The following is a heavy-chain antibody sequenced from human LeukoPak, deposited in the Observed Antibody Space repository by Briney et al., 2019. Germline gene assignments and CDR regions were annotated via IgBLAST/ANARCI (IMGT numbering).Heavy chain of an antibody. CDR2: IYPGDSDT. J-gene: IGHJ6*03. Sequence: PGESLKISCKGSGYSFTSYWIGWVRQMPGKGLEWMGIIYPGDSDTRYSPSFQGQVTISADKSISTAYLQWSSLKASDTAMYYCARQGLFWSGYYPRGYYYYYMDVWGKGTTVTVSS. D-gene: IGHD3-3*01. V-gene: IGHV5-51*01. CDR3: ARQGLFWSGYYPRGYYYYYMDV. CDR1: GYSFTSYW.